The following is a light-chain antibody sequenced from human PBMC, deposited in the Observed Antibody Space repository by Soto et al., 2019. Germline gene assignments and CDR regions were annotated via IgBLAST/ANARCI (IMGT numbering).Light chain of an antibody. CDR3: QQRSNWPPIT. CDR1: QSVSRD. Sequence: EIVLTQSPATLSLSPAESATLSCRASQSVSRDLAWYQQEPGLAPRLLIYDASNRATGIPARFSGSGSGTDFTLTISSLEPEDFAVYYCQQRSNWPPITFGQGTRLEI. CDR2: DAS. J-gene: IGKJ5*01. V-gene: IGKV3-11*01.